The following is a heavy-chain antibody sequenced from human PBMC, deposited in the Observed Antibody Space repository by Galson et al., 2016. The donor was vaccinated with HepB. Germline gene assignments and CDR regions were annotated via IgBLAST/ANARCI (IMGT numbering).Heavy chain of an antibody. D-gene: IGHD6-6*01. J-gene: IGHJ5*02. CDR1: GGSISSSNW. CDR3: ARDPRGITARLRGDHTGGFDP. V-gene: IGHV4-4*02. Sequence: ETLSLTCTVSGGSISSSNWWNWVRQPPGKGLEWIGEIYHSGSTKYNPSLKSRVTISVDKSKNQFSLKLSSVTAADTAVYYCARDPRGITARLRGDHTGGFDPWGQGTLVTVSS. CDR2: IYHSGST.